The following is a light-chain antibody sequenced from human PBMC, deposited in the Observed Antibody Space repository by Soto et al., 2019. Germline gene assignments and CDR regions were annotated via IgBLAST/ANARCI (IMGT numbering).Light chain of an antibody. CDR2: GAS. Sequence: EIVMTQSPATLSVSPGERVTLSCRASQSVSGHLAWYQQKPGQAPRLIISGASTRATGIPARFSGSGSGTEFTLTISRLQPEDFATYYCQQYESLFTFGRGTKVDMK. CDR1: QSVSGH. V-gene: IGKV3-15*01. J-gene: IGKJ3*01. CDR3: QQYESLFT.